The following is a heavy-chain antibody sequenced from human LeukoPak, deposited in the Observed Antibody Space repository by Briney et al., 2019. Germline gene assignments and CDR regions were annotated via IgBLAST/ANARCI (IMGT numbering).Heavy chain of an antibody. CDR3: ARDQGGDLWPGYFDY. V-gene: IGHV3-30-3*01. D-gene: IGHD3-16*01. CDR2: ISYDGSNK. Sequence: GGSLRLSCAASGNYWMHWVRQAPGKGLEWVAVISYDGSNKYYADSVKGRFTISRDNSKNTLYLQMNSLRAEDTAVYYCARDQGGDLWPGYFDYWGQGTLVTVSS. CDR1: GNYW. J-gene: IGHJ4*02.